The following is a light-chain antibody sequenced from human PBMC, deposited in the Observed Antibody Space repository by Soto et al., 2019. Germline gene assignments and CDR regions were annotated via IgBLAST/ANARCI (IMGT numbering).Light chain of an antibody. Sequence: QPVLTQPPSVSGAPGQRVTISCTGSSSNIGAGYEVHWYQHLPGKAPKLLIYGNTNRPSGVPDRFSGSKSGTSASLAITGLHAEDEADYYCQSYDSSLSASYVFGGGTKVTVL. CDR1: SSNIGAGYE. V-gene: IGLV1-40*01. CDR3: QSYDSSLSASYV. CDR2: GNT. J-gene: IGLJ1*01.